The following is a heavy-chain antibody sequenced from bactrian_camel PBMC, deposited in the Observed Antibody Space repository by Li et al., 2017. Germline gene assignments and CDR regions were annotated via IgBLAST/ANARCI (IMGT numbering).Heavy chain of an antibody. CDR1: GHTDSIDSLIT. Sequence: QVQLVESGRGSVEAGGSLRLSCVASGHTDSIDSLITMGWPRPAPGKERVGVAVIYTGAGTTRYADSVKGRFTISQDSAKSTVYLQMNSLKPEDTAMYYCAVEGSGAYCSLRALPLGYWDQGTQVTVS. CDR3: AVEGSGAYCSLRALPLGY. CDR2: IYTGAGTT. V-gene: IGHV3S54*01. D-gene: IGHD3*01. J-gene: IGHJ6*01.